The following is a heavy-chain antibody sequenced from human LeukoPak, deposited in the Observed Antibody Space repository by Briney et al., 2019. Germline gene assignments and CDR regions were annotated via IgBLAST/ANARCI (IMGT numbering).Heavy chain of an antibody. D-gene: IGHD6-6*01. Sequence: NPSETLSLTCTVSVGSIRSYYWSWIRQPPGKGLEWIGYISYSGSTNYIPSLKSRVTISVDTSKNQFSLKLSSVTAADTAVYYCARHATIIARPIWFDPWGQGTLVTVSS. V-gene: IGHV4-59*08. J-gene: IGHJ5*02. CDR2: ISYSGST. CDR1: VGSIRSYY. CDR3: ARHATIIARPIWFDP.